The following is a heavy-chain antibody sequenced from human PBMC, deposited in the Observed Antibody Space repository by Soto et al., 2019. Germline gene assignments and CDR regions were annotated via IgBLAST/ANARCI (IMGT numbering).Heavy chain of an antibody. V-gene: IGHV1-18*01. CDR1: GYSFSYYG. CDR2: INTKTGHR. Sequence: ASVKVSCKASGYSFSYYGINWVRQAPGQGLEWMGWINTKTGHRNYAQKFEDRLTMTTATSTNTVYMELKRLRSDDTAVYYCARDRLRGYDSSGFYSWGQGTPVTISS. J-gene: IGHJ4*02. D-gene: IGHD3-22*01. CDR3: ARDRLRGYDSSGFYS.